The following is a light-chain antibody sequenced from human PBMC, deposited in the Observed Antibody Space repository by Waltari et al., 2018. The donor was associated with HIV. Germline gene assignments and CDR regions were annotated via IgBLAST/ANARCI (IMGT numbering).Light chain of an antibody. V-gene: IGLV2-14*01. CDR1: SSDVGGYNY. CDR2: EVS. J-gene: IGLJ2*01. CDR3: TSYSTSTTVI. Sequence: QSALTQPASVSGSPGQSITISCTGTSSDVGGYNYVSWYQHHPGKVPKLMIYEVSNRPSGVPNRFSGSTSGNTASLTISGLHADDEADYYCTSYSTSTTVIFGGGTKLTVL.